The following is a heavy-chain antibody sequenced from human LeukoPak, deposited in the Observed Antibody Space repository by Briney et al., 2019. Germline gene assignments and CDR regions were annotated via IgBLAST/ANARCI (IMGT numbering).Heavy chain of an antibody. CDR3: ARNNWNFFNYYYGMDV. J-gene: IGHJ6*02. CDR2: ISSSGSTI. Sequence: GGSLRLSCAASGFTFSDYYMSWIRQAPGKGLEWVSYISSSGSTIYYADSANGRFTISRDNAKNSLYLQMNSLRAEDTAVYYCARNNWNFFNYYYGMDVWGQGTTVTVSS. CDR1: GFTFSDYY. V-gene: IGHV3-11*01. D-gene: IGHD1-7*01.